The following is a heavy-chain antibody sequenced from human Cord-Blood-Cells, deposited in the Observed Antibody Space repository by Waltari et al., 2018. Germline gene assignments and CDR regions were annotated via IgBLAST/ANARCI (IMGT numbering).Heavy chain of an antibody. D-gene: IGHD2-2*02. CDR3: ARGYCSSTSGYTPFYYYYGMDV. CDR2: INHSGST. V-gene: IGHV4-34*01. CDR1: GGSFSGYY. J-gene: IGHJ6*02. Sequence: QVQLQQWGSGLLKPSETLSLTCAVYGGSFSGYYWSWIRQPPGKGLEWVGEINHSGSTNYNPSLTSRVTSSVDTAKNQFSLKLSSVAAADTAVYYFARGYCSSTSGYTPFYYYYGMDVWGQGTTVTVSS.